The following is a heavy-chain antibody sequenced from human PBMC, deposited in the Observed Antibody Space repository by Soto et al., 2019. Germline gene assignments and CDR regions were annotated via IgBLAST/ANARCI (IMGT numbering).Heavy chain of an antibody. V-gene: IGHV4-39*01. CDR3: ARRPDFRDHGWFDP. CDR1: GGSIISTFYY. Sequence: KAXETLSLTCTVSGGSIISTFYYGGWLRQPPGRGLEWIANIHYSGETHYSPSLKSRVAISVDTSKSQFSLTLDSVTAADTAVYYCARRPDFRDHGWFDPWGQGILVTVSS. CDR2: IHYSGET. D-gene: IGHD4-17*01. J-gene: IGHJ5*02.